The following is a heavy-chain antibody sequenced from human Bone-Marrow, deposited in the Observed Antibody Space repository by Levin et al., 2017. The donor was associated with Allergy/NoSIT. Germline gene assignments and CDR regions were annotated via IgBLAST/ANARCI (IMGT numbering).Heavy chain of an antibody. V-gene: IGHV1-24*01. J-gene: IGHJ6*02. Sequence: ASVKVSCKVSGYTLTELSMHWVRQAPGKGLEWMGGFDPEDGETIYAQKFQGRVTMTEDTSTDTAYMELSSLRSEDTAVYYCATCAVRPWDYDYGMDVWGQGTTVTVS. CDR1: GYTLTELS. D-gene: IGHD3-10*01. CDR3: ATCAVRPWDYDYGMDV. CDR2: FDPEDGET.